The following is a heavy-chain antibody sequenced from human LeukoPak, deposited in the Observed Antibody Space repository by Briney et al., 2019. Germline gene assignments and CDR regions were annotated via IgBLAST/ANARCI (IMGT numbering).Heavy chain of an antibody. J-gene: IGHJ2*01. V-gene: IGHV4-34*01. CDR3: ARDAGTGWYFDL. CDR2: INHSGST. CDR1: GGSFSGYY. D-gene: IGHD3/OR15-3a*01. Sequence: PSETLSLTCAVYGGSFSGYYWSWIRQPPGKGLEWIGEINHSGSTNYNPSLKSRVTMSVDTSKNQFSLKLNSVTAADTALYFCARDAGTGWYFDLWGRGTLVTVSS.